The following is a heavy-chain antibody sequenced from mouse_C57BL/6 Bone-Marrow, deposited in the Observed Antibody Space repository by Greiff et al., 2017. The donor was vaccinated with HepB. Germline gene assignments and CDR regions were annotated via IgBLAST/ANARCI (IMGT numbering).Heavy chain of an antibody. J-gene: IGHJ4*01. Sequence: EVKVVESGGGLVKPGGSLKLSCAASGFTFSSYAMSWVRQTPEKRLEWVATISDGGSYTYYPDNVKGRFTISRDNDKNNLYLQMSHLKSEDTAMYYCASQRGPYAMDYWGQGTSVTVSS. CDR2: ISDGGSYT. V-gene: IGHV5-4*03. CDR3: ASQRGPYAMDY. CDR1: GFTFSSYA.